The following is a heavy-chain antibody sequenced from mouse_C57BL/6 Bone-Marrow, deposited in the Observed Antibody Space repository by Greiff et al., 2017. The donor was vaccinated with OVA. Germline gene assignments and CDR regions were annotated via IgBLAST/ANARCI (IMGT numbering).Heavy chain of an antibody. Sequence: VQLQQPGAELVKPGASVKLSCKAPGYPFTSYWLHWVKQRPGQGLEWIGMIHPNSGRTNYNEKFKSKATLTVDKSSSTAYMQLSSLTSEDSAVYYCARPGAPYYFDYWGQGTTLTVSS. CDR3: ARPGAPYYFDY. CDR1: GYPFTSYW. J-gene: IGHJ2*01. D-gene: IGHD3-1*01. V-gene: IGHV1-64*01. CDR2: IHPNSGRT.